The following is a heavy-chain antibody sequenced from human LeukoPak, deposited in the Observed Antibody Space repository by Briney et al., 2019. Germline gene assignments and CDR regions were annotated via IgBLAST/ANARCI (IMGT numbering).Heavy chain of an antibody. D-gene: IGHD6-19*01. CDR1: GFTFSSYA. CDR3: AKKIAMAGQGFSDY. CDR2: ISGGGGGT. V-gene: IGHV3-23*01. J-gene: IGHJ4*02. Sequence: PGGSLRLSCAASGFTFSSYAMVWVRQAPGKGLEWLSSISGGGGGTYYADSVKGRFFISRDNSKNTLYLQMNSLRADDTAVYYCAKKIAMAGQGFSDYWGQGTLVTVSS.